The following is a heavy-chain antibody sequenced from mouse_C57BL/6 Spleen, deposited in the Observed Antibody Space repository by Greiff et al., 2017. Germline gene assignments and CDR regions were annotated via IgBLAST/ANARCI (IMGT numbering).Heavy chain of an antibody. V-gene: IGHV5-4*03. J-gene: IGHJ4*01. Sequence: DVMLVESGGGLVKPGGSLKLSCAASGFTFSSYAMSWVRQTPEKRLEWVATISDGGSYTYYPDNVKGRFTISRDNAKNNLYLQMSHLKSEDTAMYYCASYYYGTPYYAMDYWGQGTSVTVSS. D-gene: IGHD1-1*01. CDR2: ISDGGSYT. CDR3: ASYYYGTPYYAMDY. CDR1: GFTFSSYA.